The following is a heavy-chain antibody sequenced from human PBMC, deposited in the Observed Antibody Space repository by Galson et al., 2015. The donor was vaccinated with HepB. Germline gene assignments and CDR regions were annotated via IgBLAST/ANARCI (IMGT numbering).Heavy chain of an antibody. CDR1: GDSVSSNSAA. CDR3: ARDDDYGRNFFDY. D-gene: IGHD4-23*01. CDR2: TYYRSKWYN. V-gene: IGHV6-1*01. J-gene: IGHJ4*02. Sequence: CAISGDSVSSNSAAWNWIRQSPSRGLEWLGRTYYRSKWYNDYGVSVKGRIIFNADTSKNQFSLQLNSVAPDDTAVYYCARDDDYGRNFFDYWGQGTLVPVSS.